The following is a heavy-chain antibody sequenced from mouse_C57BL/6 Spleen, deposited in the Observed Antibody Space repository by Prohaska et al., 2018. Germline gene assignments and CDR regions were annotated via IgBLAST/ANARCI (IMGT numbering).Heavy chain of an antibody. CDR3: AREDYGSSYPYYAMDY. CDR2: INPNNGGT. V-gene: IGHV1-22*01. D-gene: IGHD1-1*01. Sequence: HGKSLEWIGYINPNNGGTSYNQKFKGKATLTVNKSSSTAYMELRSLTSEDSAVYYCAREDYGSSYPYYAMDYWGQGTSVTVSS. J-gene: IGHJ4*01.